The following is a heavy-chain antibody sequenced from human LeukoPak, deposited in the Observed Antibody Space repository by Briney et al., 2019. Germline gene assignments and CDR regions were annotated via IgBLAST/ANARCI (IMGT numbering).Heavy chain of an antibody. CDR3: AKVRFTITMIVVGLGDAFDI. CDR1: GFTFSSYA. D-gene: IGHD3-22*01. J-gene: IGHJ3*02. V-gene: IGHV3-21*04. Sequence: GGSLRLSCAASGFTFSSYAMSWVRQAPGKGLEWVSSISSSSSYIYYADSVKGRFTISRDNAKNSLYLQMNSLRAEDTAVYYCAKVRFTITMIVVGLGDAFDIWGQGTMVTVSS. CDR2: ISSSSSYI.